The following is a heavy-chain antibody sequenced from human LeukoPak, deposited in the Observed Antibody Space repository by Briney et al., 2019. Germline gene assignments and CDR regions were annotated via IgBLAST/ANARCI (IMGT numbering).Heavy chain of an antibody. CDR3: ARGGRSYYYMDV. CDR2: IYYSGST. CDR1: GGSISSYY. V-gene: IGHV4-59*01. J-gene: IGHJ6*03. Sequence: SETLSLTCTVSGGSISSYYWSWIRQPPGKGLEWIGYIYYSGSTSYNPSLKSRVTISVDTSKNQFSLKLSSVTAADTAVYYCARGGRSYYYMDVWGKGTTVTVSS.